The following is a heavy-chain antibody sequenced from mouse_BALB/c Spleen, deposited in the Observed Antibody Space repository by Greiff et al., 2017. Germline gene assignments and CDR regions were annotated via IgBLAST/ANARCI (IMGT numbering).Heavy chain of an antibody. D-gene: IGHD2-1*01. Sequence: EVHLVESGGGLVKPGGSLKLSCAASGFTFSSYAMSWVRQTPEKRLEWVATISSGGSYTYYPDSVKGRFTISRDNAKNTLYLQMSSLRSEDTAMYYCAGYGNYDAMDYWGQGTSVTVSS. V-gene: IGHV5-9-3*01. CDR2: ISSGGSYT. CDR3: AGYGNYDAMDY. CDR1: GFTFSSYA. J-gene: IGHJ4*01.